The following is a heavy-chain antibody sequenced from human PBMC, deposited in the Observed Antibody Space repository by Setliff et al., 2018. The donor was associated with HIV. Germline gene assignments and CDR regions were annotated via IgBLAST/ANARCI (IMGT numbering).Heavy chain of an antibody. Sequence: SETLSLTCAVDGGSFTDYYWGWIRQSPGKGLEWIGEINPSGGINHNPSLKSRVSMSVDTSKRQFSLKLNSMTAADTAVYYCARGIFWGGTNFDFWGQGILVTVSS. V-gene: IGHV4-34*01. CDR2: INPSGGI. CDR3: ARGIFWGGTNFDF. J-gene: IGHJ4*02. D-gene: IGHD1-7*01. CDR1: GGSFTDYY.